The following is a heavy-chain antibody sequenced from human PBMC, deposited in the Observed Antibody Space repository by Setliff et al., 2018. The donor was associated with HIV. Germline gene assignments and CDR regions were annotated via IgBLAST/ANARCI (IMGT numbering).Heavy chain of an antibody. CDR2: IYYSGST. Sequence: SETLSLTCTVSGGSIRSSSSYWGWIRQPPGKGLEWIGIIYYSGSTYYNPSLKSRLTISVDTSTNKFSLKLSSVTAADTAVYYCARLRGLNLEPFDYWGQGTLVTVSS. V-gene: IGHV4-39*01. D-gene: IGHD1-1*01. J-gene: IGHJ4*02. CDR3: ARLRGLNLEPFDY. CDR1: GGSIRSSSSY.